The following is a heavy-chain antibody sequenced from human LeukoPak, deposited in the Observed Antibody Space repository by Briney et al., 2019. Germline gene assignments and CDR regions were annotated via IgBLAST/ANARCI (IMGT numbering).Heavy chain of an antibody. V-gene: IGHV4-31*03. CDR2: IYYSGST. CDR3: AKVGIAAAGEFDY. Sequence: PSETLSLTCTVSGGSISSGGYYWSWIRQHPGTGLEWIGYIYYSGSTYYNPSLKNRVTISVDTSKSQFSLKLSSVTAADTAVYYCAKVGIAAAGEFDYWGQGTLVTVSS. CDR1: GGSISSGGYY. D-gene: IGHD6-13*01. J-gene: IGHJ4*02.